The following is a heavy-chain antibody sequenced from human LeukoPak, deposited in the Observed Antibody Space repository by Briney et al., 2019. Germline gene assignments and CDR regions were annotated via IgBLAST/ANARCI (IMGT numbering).Heavy chain of an antibody. V-gene: IGHV3-48*04. D-gene: IGHD4-17*01. CDR3: ARVAPRLDGDYLMNYFDY. CDR2: ISRSSSTI. J-gene: IGHJ4*02. CDR1: GFTFSSYN. Sequence: PGGSLRLSCAASGFTFSSYNMNWVRQAPGKGLEWVSYISRSSSTIYYADSVKGRFTISRDNAKKSLYLQMNSLRAEDTAVYYCARVAPRLDGDYLMNYFDYWGQGALVTVSS.